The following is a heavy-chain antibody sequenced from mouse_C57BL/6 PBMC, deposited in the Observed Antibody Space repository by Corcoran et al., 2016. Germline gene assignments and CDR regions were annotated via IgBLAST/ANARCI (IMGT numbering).Heavy chain of an antibody. CDR3: ARRDYGSSFDY. D-gene: IGHD1-1*01. V-gene: IGHV1-19*01. CDR2: INPYNGGT. Sequence: EVQLQQSGPVLVKPGASVRRPGKASVYTFPDYNMTWVKQSHGKSLEWIGVINPYNGGTGKTKKSKGKATLTVDKSSSTAYMELNSLTSEDSAVYYCARRDYGSSFDYWGQGTTLTVSS. CDR1: VYTFPDYN. J-gene: IGHJ2*01.